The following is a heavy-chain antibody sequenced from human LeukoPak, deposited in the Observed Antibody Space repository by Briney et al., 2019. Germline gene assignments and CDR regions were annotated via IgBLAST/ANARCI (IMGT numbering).Heavy chain of an antibody. CDR2: ISYDGSNK. J-gene: IGHJ4*02. CDR3: ARDHSTVVTPESDY. CDR1: GFTFSNYA. Sequence: GRSLRLSCAASGFTFSNYAMHWVRQAPGKGLEWVAVISYDGSNKYYADSVKGRFTISRDNSKNTLYLQMNSLRAEDTAVYYCARDHSTVVTPESDYWGRGTLVTVSS. D-gene: IGHD4-23*01. V-gene: IGHV3-30-3*01.